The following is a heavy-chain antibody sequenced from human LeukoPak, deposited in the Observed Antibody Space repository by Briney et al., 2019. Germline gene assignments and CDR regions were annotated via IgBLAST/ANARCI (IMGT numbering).Heavy chain of an antibody. Sequence: ASVKVSCKASGYTFTSYAISWVRQAPGQGLEWMGWISAYNGNTNYAQELQGRITMTTDTSTSTAYMELRSLRSDDTAVYYCARDLEYGAGSYGDYWGQGTLVTVSS. CDR1: GYTFTSYA. CDR2: ISAYNGNT. J-gene: IGHJ4*02. V-gene: IGHV1-18*01. CDR3: ARDLEYGAGSYGDY. D-gene: IGHD3-10*01.